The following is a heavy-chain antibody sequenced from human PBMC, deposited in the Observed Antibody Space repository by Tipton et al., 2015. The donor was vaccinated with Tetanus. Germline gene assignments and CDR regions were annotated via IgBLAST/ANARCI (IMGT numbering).Heavy chain of an antibody. Sequence: GLVKPSETLSLTCTVSGGSISSYYWSWIRQPPGKGLEWIGYIYYSGSTNYNPSLKSRVTMSVDTSKRQFSLKLTSVTAADTAVYYCVRGRGLGAYSYGFEYWGQGALVTVSS. D-gene: IGHD5-18*01. J-gene: IGHJ4*02. CDR3: VRGRGLGAYSYGFEY. V-gene: IGHV4-59*12. CDR2: IYYSGST. CDR1: GGSISSYY.